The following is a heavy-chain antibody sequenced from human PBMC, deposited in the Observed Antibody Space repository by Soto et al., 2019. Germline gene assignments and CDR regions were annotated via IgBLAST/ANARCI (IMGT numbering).Heavy chain of an antibody. V-gene: IGHV3-30-3*01. CDR1: GFTFSSYA. J-gene: IGHJ4*02. CDR2: ISYDGSNK. CDR3: ARADYGDPTSINY. Sequence: PGGSLRLSCAVSGFTFSSYAMHWVRQAPGKGLEWVAVISYDGSNKYYADSVKGRFTISRDNSKNTLYLQMNSLRAEDTAVYYCARADYGDPTSINYWGQGTLVTVPQ. D-gene: IGHD4-17*01.